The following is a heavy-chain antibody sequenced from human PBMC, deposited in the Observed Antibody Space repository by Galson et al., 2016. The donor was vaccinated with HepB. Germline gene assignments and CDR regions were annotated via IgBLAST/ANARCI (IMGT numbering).Heavy chain of an antibody. Sequence: SLRLSCAASGFTFRNYALSWVRRAPGKGLGWVSHIDGPTPNTHYADSVRGRFSIYRDNSRDTLYLQMDSLTAEDSAIYYCTTWLSHHFDYWGQGTLVTVSS. CDR1: GFTFRNYA. CDR2: IDGPTPNT. D-gene: IGHD6-19*01. V-gene: IGHV3-23*01. J-gene: IGHJ4*02. CDR3: TTWLSHHFDY.